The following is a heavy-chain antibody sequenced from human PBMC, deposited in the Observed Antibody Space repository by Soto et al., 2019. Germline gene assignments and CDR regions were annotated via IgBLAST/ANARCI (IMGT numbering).Heavy chain of an antibody. Sequence: GASVKVSCKASGYTFASYGRSWVRQAPGQGLEWMGWISAYNGNTNYAQNLQGRVTMTTDTSTSTAYMELRSLRSDDTAVYYCARDEYCSGGSCYSIVYFQHWGQGTLVTVSS. V-gene: IGHV1-18*01. J-gene: IGHJ1*01. CDR3: ARDEYCSGGSCYSIVYFQH. CDR2: ISAYNGNT. D-gene: IGHD2-15*01. CDR1: GYTFASYG.